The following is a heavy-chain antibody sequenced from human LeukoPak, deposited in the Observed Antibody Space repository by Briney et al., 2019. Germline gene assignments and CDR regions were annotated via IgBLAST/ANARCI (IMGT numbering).Heavy chain of an antibody. CDR3: AKDRVHSSSWYYYFDY. V-gene: IGHV3-30*02. CDR1: GFTFSSYG. Sequence: GGSLRLSCAASGFTFSSYGMHWVRQAPGKGLEWVAFIRYDGSNKYYADSVKGRFTISRDNSKNTLYLQMNSLRAEDTAVYYCAKDRVHSSSWYYYFDYWGQGTLVTVSS. CDR2: IRYDGSNK. D-gene: IGHD6-13*01. J-gene: IGHJ4*02.